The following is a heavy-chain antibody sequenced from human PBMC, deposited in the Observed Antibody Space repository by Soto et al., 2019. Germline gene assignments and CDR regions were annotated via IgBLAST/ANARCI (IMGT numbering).Heavy chain of an antibody. CDR3: ARGDYDSSGYYLH. CDR1: GGSISSGGYY. CDR2: IYYSGST. J-gene: IGHJ4*02. Sequence: SETLSLTCTVSGGSISSGGYYWSWIRQHPGKGLEWIGYIYYSGSTYYNPSLKSRVTISVDTSKNQFSLKLSSVTAADTAVYYCARGDYDSSGYYLHWGQGTLVTVS. D-gene: IGHD3-22*01. V-gene: IGHV4-31*03.